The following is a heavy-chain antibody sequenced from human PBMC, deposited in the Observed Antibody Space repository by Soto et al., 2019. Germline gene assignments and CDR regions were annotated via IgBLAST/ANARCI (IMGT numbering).Heavy chain of an antibody. D-gene: IGHD3-3*01. Sequence: ASVKVSCKASGYTFTSYDINWVRQATGQGLEWMGWMNPNSGNTGYAQKFQGRVTITRDTSASTAYMELSSLRSEDTAVYYCARGRRVLRFLEWLPDSDYWGQGTLVTVSS. V-gene: IGHV1-8*01. J-gene: IGHJ4*02. CDR3: ARGRRVLRFLEWLPDSDY. CDR1: GYTFTSYD. CDR2: MNPNSGNT.